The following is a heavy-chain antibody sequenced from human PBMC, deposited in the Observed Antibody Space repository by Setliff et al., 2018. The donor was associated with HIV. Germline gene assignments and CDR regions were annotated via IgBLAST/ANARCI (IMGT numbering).Heavy chain of an antibody. Sequence: SETLSLTCAVYGGSFSAYHWSWIRQTPGKGLEWLGEINHSGSTAYNLALESRVSMSMDTSKNQFSLKLTSVTAADTAIYYCARGRDYTGSWFRPFYLDFWGHGNLVTAPQ. D-gene: IGHD3-3*01. CDR2: INHSGST. J-gene: IGHJ4*01. V-gene: IGHV4-34*01. CDR3: ARGRDYTGSWFRPFYLDF. CDR1: GGSFSAYH.